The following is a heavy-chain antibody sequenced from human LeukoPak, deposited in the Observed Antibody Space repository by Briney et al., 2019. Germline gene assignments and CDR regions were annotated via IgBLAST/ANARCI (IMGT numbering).Heavy chain of an antibody. Sequence: SETLSLTCAVSGYSISSGYYWGWIRQPPGKGLDGIGSIYHSGSTYYNPSLKRRVTISVDTSKNQFSLKLSSATAADTAVYYCARGKRDRGKWFDHWGQGTLVTVSS. CDR2: IYHSGST. D-gene: IGHD3-16*01. CDR3: ARGKRDRGKWFDH. V-gene: IGHV4-38-2*01. J-gene: IGHJ5*02. CDR1: GYSISSGYY.